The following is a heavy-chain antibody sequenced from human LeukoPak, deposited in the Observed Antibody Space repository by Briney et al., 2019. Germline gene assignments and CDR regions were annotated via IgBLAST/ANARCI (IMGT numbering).Heavy chain of an antibody. D-gene: IGHD3-10*01. V-gene: IGHV4-59*08. Sequence: SETLSLTCTVSGGSISSYYWSWIRQPPGKGLEWIGYIYYSGSTNYNPSLKSRVTISVDTSKNQFSLKLSSVTAADTAVYYCARFGELSGPHFDYWGQGTLVTVSP. CDR1: GGSISSYY. CDR3: ARFGELSGPHFDY. J-gene: IGHJ4*02. CDR2: IYYSGST.